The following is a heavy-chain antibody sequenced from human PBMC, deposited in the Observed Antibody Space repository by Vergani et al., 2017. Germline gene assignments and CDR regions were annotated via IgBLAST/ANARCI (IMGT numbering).Heavy chain of an antibody. CDR1: GGSISSYY. Sequence: QVQLQESVPGLVKPSETLSLTCTVSGGSISSYYWSWIRQPPGKGLEWIGYIYYSGSTNYNPSLKSRVTISVDTSKNQFSLKLSSVTAADTAVYYCAREGAGYSSSWYRGGFDPWGQGTLVTVSS. D-gene: IGHD6-13*01. CDR3: AREGAGYSSSWYRGGFDP. J-gene: IGHJ5*02. V-gene: IGHV4-59*01. CDR2: IYYSGST.